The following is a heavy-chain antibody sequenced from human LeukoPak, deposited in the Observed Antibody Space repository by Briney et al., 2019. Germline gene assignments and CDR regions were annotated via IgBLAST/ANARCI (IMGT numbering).Heavy chain of an antibody. CDR1: GYTFTSYA. CDR3: ATSYSSSWYDYYYYGMDV. J-gene: IGHJ6*02. V-gene: IGHV7-4-1*02. CDR2: INTNTGNP. D-gene: IGHD6-13*01. Sequence: ASVKVSCKASGYTFTSYAMNWVRQAPGQGLEWMGWINTNTGNPTYAQGFTGRFVFSLDTSVSTAYLQISSLKAEDTAVYYCATSYSSSWYDYYYYGMDVWGQGTTVTVSS.